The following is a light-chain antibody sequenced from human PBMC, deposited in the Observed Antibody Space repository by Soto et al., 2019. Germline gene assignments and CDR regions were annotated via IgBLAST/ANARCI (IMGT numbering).Light chain of an antibody. CDR1: SSDIGRNY. Sequence: QSVLKQPPSVSGAPGQKVTISCSGSSSDIGRNYVSWYQHLPGTAPKLLIYENNKRPSGIPDRLSGSKSGSSATLGITGLQTGDEADYYCGTWDSSLTTYVFGPGTKVTVL. V-gene: IGLV1-51*02. CDR2: ENN. J-gene: IGLJ1*01. CDR3: GTWDSSLTTYV.